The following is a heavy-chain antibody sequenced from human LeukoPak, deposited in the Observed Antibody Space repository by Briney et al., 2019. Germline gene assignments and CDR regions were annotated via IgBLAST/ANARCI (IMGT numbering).Heavy chain of an antibody. D-gene: IGHD3-10*01. Sequence: SETLSLTCAVYGGSFSGYYWSWIRQPPGKGLEWIGEINHSGSTNYNPSLKSRVTISVDTSKNQFSLKLSSVTAADTAVYYCARQKWFGEPDDYWGQGTLVTVSS. CDR2: INHSGST. CDR1: GGSFSGYY. V-gene: IGHV4-34*01. J-gene: IGHJ4*02. CDR3: ARQKWFGEPDDY.